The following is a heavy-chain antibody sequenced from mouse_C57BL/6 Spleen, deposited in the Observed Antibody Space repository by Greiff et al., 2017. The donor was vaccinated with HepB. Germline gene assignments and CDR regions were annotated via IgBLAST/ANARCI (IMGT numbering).Heavy chain of an antibody. CDR2: IDPSDSYT. CDR1: GYTFTSYW. Sequence: VQLQQPGAELVKPGASVKLSCKASGYTFTSYWMQWVKQRPGQGLEWIGEIDPSDSYTNYNQKFKGKATLTVDTSSSTAYMQLSSLTSEDSAVYYCARKGIYYSNYGAMDYWGQGTSVTVSS. V-gene: IGHV1-50*01. J-gene: IGHJ4*01. D-gene: IGHD2-5*01. CDR3: ARKGIYYSNYGAMDY.